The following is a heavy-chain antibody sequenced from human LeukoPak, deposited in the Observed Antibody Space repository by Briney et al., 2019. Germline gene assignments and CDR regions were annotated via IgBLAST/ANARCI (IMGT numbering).Heavy chain of an antibody. Sequence: SETLSLTCAVYGGSFSGYYWSWIRQPPGKGLEWIGEINHSGSTNYNPSLKSRVTISVDKSKNQFSLKLSSVTAADTAVYYCARSRRGYDSSGYYRRYFDYWGQGTLVTVSS. V-gene: IGHV4-34*01. J-gene: IGHJ4*02. CDR3: ARSRRGYDSSGYYRRYFDY. CDR1: GGSFSGYY. CDR2: INHSGST. D-gene: IGHD3-22*01.